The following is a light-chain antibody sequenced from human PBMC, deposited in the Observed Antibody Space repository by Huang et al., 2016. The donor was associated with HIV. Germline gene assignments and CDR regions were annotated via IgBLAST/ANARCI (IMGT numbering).Light chain of an antibody. CDR1: QGISNY. V-gene: IGKV1-9*01. Sequence: IQLTQSPSSLSASVGDRVTITCRASQGISNYLAWYQQKPGKAPKLLIFAASTLQSGVPSRFSGSGSGTDFTLTISSLQPEEFATYYCQQLNSFPREYTFGQGTKLEIK. CDR3: QQLNSFPREYT. CDR2: AAS. J-gene: IGKJ2*01.